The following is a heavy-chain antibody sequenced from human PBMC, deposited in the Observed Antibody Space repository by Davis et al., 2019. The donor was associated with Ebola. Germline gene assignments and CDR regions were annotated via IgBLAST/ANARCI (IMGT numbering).Heavy chain of an antibody. CDR1: GFTFSDYY. J-gene: IGHJ3*02. Sequence: GASLKISCAASGFTFSDYYMSWIRQAPGKGLEWLSYISTSSIYTNYADSVKGRFTISRDNTENSLFLQMNSLRAEDTAVYYCARIFGYSIGWSDGVRHAFDIWGQGTMVTVSS. D-gene: IGHD6-13*01. CDR2: ISTSSIYT. CDR3: ARIFGYSIGWSDGVRHAFDI. V-gene: IGHV3-11*06.